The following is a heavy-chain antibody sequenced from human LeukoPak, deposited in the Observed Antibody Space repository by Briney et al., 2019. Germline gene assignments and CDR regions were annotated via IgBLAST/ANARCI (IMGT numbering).Heavy chain of an antibody. CDR3: ARGRRHCSRTSCSPFGAFDY. V-gene: IGHV4-34*01. Sequence: SETLSLTCAAYGGSFSGYYWSWIRQPPGKGLEWIGEINHSGSTNYNPSLKSRVTISVDTSKNQFSLKLSSVTAADTAVYYCARGRRHCSRTSCSPFGAFDYWGQGTLVTVSS. CDR1: GGSFSGYY. CDR2: INHSGST. D-gene: IGHD2-2*01. J-gene: IGHJ4*02.